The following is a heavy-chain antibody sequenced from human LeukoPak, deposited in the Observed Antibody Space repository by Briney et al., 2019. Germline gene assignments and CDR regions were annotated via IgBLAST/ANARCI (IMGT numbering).Heavy chain of an antibody. Sequence: PGGSLRLSCAASGFTFSSYGMHWVRQAPGKGLEWVAFIRYDGSNKYYADSVKGRFTISRDNSKNTLYLQMNSLRAEDTAVYYCAKDYDILTGYRIDAFDIWGQGTMVTVSS. CDR2: IRYDGSNK. V-gene: IGHV3-30*02. D-gene: IGHD3-9*01. CDR1: GFTFSSYG. J-gene: IGHJ3*02. CDR3: AKDYDILTGYRIDAFDI.